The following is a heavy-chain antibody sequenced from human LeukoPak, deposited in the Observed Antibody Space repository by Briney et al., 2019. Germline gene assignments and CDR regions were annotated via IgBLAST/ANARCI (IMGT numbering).Heavy chain of an antibody. CDR2: IIPILGIA. CDR3: ARGQDYYDSSGSAWGDY. D-gene: IGHD3-22*01. V-gene: IGHV1-69*04. CDR1: GGTFSGYA. Sequence: GASVKVSCKASGGTFSGYAISWVRQAPGQGLEWMGRIIPILGIANYAQKFQGRVTITADKSTSTAYMELSSLRSEDTAVYYCARGQDYYDSSGSAWGDYWGQGTLVTVSS. J-gene: IGHJ4*02.